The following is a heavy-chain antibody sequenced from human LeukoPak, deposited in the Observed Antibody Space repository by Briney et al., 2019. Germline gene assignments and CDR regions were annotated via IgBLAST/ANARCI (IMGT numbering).Heavy chain of an antibody. Sequence: SETLSLTCAVYGGSFSGYYWSWIRQPPGKGLEWIGEINHSGSTNYNPSLKSRVTISVDTSKNQFSLKLSSVTAADTAVYYCAIGYSSSWYGRGLFDYWGQGTLVTVSS. V-gene: IGHV4-34*01. D-gene: IGHD6-13*01. CDR1: GGSFSGYY. CDR3: AIGYSSSWYGRGLFDY. J-gene: IGHJ4*02. CDR2: INHSGST.